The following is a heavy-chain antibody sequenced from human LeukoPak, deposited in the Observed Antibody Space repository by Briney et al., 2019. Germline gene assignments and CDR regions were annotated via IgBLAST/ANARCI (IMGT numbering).Heavy chain of an antibody. D-gene: IGHD3-9*01. CDR2: INAGNGNT. Sequence: ASVKVSCKASGYTFTSYAMHWVRQAPGQRLEWMGWINAGNGNTKYSQKFQGRVTITRDTSASTAYMELSSLRSEDTAVYYCARDDPLTGLQDAFDIWGQGTMVTVSS. J-gene: IGHJ3*02. V-gene: IGHV1-3*01. CDR3: ARDDPLTGLQDAFDI. CDR1: GYTFTSYA.